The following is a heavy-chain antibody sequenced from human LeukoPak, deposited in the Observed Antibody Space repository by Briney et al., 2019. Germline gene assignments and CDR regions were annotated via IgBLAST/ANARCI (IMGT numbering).Heavy chain of an antibody. CDR1: GGSISRDY. CDR2: IYYSGST. J-gene: IGHJ4*02. CDR3: ARRAVAGAPFDY. Sequence: TETLSLACTVSGGSISRDYWRWIRQPPGNGLEWIGYIYYSGSTNYNPSLKSRLTISVDTSKNQFSLKLSSVTAADTAVYYCARRAVAGAPFDYWGQGTLVTVSS. D-gene: IGHD6-19*01. V-gene: IGHV4-59*13.